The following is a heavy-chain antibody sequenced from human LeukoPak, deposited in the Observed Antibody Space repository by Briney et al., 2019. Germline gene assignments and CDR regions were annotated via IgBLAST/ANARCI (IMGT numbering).Heavy chain of an antibody. Sequence: QPGRSLRLSCAASGFTFSSYAMHWVRQAPGKGLEWVAVISYDGSNKYYADSVKGRFTISRDNSKNTLYLQMNSLRAEDTAVYYCARGIVVVPAAIHYYGMDVWGKGTTVTVSS. V-gene: IGHV3-30-3*01. J-gene: IGHJ6*04. CDR3: ARGIVVVPAAIHYYGMDV. CDR2: ISYDGSNK. CDR1: GFTFSSYA. D-gene: IGHD2-2*01.